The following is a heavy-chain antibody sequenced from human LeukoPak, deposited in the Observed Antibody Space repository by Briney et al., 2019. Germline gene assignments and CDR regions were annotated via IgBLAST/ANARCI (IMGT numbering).Heavy chain of an antibody. CDR1: GDSVSSNSAA. Sequence: SQTLSLTCAISGDSVSSNSAAWNWIRQSPSRGLEWLGRTYYRSKWYNGYAVSVKSRITINPDTSKNQFSLQLNSVTPEDTAVYYCARSLENWGSPHFDYWGQGTLVTVSS. J-gene: IGHJ4*02. CDR2: TYYRSKWYN. V-gene: IGHV6-1*01. CDR3: ARSLENWGSPHFDY. D-gene: IGHD7-27*01.